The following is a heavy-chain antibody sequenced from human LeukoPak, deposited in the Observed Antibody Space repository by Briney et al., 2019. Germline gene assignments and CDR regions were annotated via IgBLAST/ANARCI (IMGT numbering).Heavy chain of an antibody. CDR2: IYHSGST. V-gene: IGHV4-4*02. D-gene: IGHD6-13*01. J-gene: IGHJ4*02. CDR3: AREGSSSWYHYFDY. Sequence: SETLSLTCAVSGGSISSSNWWSWVRQPPGKGLEWIGEIYHSGSTYYNPSLKSRVTISVDTSKNQFSLKLSSVTAADTAVYYCAREGSSSWYHYFDYWGQGTLVTVSS. CDR1: GGSISSSNW.